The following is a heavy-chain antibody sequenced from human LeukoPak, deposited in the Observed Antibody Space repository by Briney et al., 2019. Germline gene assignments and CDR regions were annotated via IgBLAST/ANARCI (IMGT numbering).Heavy chain of an antibody. CDR1: GYTFTDYG. D-gene: IGHD5-18*01. Sequence: ASVTVSCKASGYTFTDYGISWVRQAPGQGLEWMGGISAYNGNRNYAQKFQGRVTVTTDTSTSTAYMELRTLRSDDTAVYYCARDVRVGYDSDWFDPWGQGTLVTVSS. CDR2: ISAYNGNR. V-gene: IGHV1-18*01. J-gene: IGHJ5*02. CDR3: ARDVRVGYDSDWFDP.